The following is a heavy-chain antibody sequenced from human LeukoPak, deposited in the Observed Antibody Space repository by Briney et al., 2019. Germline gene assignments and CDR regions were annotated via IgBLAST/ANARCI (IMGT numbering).Heavy chain of an antibody. J-gene: IGHJ4*02. CDR3: ARGQNSGPFDY. Sequence: ASVKVSCKASGYTFTGYYMHWVRQAPGQGFEWMGIINPSGSSTRYAQKFQGRVTMTRDTSTSTVYMELNNLRSEDTAVYYCARGQNSGPFDYWGQGTLVTVSS. CDR2: INPSGSST. V-gene: IGHV1-46*01. D-gene: IGHD1-26*01. CDR1: GYTFTGYY.